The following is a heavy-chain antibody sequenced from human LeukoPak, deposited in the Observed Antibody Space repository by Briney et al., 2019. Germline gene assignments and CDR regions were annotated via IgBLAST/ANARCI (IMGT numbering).Heavy chain of an antibody. D-gene: IGHD1-14*01. CDR1: GFTSSNYW. CDR2: LYSDGNT. CDR3: ARGVEPLAANTLAY. V-gene: IGHV3-53*01. Sequence: PGGSLRLSCAASGFTSSNYWMSWVRQAPGKGLEWVSVLYSDGNTKYADSVQGRFTISRDNSKNTLYLEMNSLSPDDTAVYYCARGVEPLAANTLAYWGQGTLVTVSS. J-gene: IGHJ4*02.